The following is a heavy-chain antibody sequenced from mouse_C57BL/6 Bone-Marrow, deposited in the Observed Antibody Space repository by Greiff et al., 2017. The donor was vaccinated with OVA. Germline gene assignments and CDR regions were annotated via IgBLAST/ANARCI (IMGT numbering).Heavy chain of an antibody. J-gene: IGHJ2*01. Sequence: QVQLQQSGAELVKPGASVTLSCKASGYTFTSYWMHWVKQRPGQGLEWIGMIHPNSGSTNYNEKFKSKATLTVDKSSSTAYMQLSSLTSEDSAVYYCARATVVVEGYFDYWGQGTTLTVSS. CDR3: ARATVVVEGYFDY. V-gene: IGHV1-64*01. CDR1: GYTFTSYW. CDR2: IHPNSGST. D-gene: IGHD1-1*01.